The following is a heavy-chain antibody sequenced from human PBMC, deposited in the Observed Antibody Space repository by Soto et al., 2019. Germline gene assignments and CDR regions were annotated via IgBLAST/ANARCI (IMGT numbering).Heavy chain of an antibody. CDR2: LYADGST. Sequence: GGSLRLSCAASGFPINVTYLSWVRQAPGKGLEWLSVLYADGSTYYIDSVKGRFRISRDNAKNTLYLQMDNLRADDTAMYFCARTAEGDTPRTHWYFDLWGRGTPVTVS. D-gene: IGHD6-25*01. CDR3: ARTAEGDTPRTHWYFDL. J-gene: IGHJ2*01. V-gene: IGHV3-53*01. CDR1: GFPINVTY.